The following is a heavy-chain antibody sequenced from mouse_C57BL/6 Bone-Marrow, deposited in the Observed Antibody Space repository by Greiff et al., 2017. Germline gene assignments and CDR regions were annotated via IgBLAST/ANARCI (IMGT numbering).Heavy chain of an antibody. CDR3: ARKGIVYGRSSYWYFDV. CDR1: GYTFTDYY. J-gene: IGHJ1*03. V-gene: IGHV1-26*01. CDR2: INPNNGGT. Sequence: EVQLQQSGPELVKPGASVKISCKASGYTFTDYYMNWVKQSHGKSLEWIGDINPNNGGTSYNQKFKGKATLTVDKSSSTADMALRSLTSEDSAVYYCARKGIVYGRSSYWYFDVWGRGTTVTVSS. D-gene: IGHD1-1*01.